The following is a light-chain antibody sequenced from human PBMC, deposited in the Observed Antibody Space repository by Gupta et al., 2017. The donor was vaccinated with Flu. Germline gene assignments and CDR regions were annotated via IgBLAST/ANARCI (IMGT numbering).Light chain of an antibody. V-gene: IGKV1-5*03. CDR2: KAS. CDR1: QSISSW. J-gene: IGKJ4*01. Sequence: DIQMTQSPSTLSASMGDTVIITCRASQSISSWLAWYQQKPGKAPKVLIFKASSLESGVPSRFSGSGSGTEFTLTISSLQPDDFATYYCQQDSDYPITFGGGTKVEIK. CDR3: QQDSDYPIT.